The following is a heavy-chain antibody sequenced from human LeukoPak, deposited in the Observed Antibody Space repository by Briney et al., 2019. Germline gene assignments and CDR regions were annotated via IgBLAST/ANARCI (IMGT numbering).Heavy chain of an antibody. CDR3: ARRRRWLRRWDY. J-gene: IGHJ4*02. V-gene: IGHV4-34*01. CDR2: INHSGST. Sequence: GSLRLSCAASGFAFSHYWMSWIRQPPGKGLEWIGEINHSGSTNYNPSLKSRVTISVDTSKNQFSLKLSSVTAADTAVYYCARRRRWLRRWDYWGQGTLVTVSS. CDR1: GFAFSHYW. D-gene: IGHD5-24*01.